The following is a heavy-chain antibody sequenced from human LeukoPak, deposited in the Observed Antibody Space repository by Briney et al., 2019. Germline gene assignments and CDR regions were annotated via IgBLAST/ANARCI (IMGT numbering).Heavy chain of an antibody. D-gene: IGHD3-10*02. CDR1: GGTFSSYA. Sequence: GASVKVSCKASGGTFSSYAISWVRQAPGQGLEWMGGIIPIFGTANYAQKFQGRVTITADKSTSTAYMELSSLRSEDTAVYYCAMLFEEGRRRRWYYFDYWGQGTLVTVSS. CDR3: AMLFEEGRRRRWYYFDY. CDR2: IIPIFGTA. J-gene: IGHJ4*02. V-gene: IGHV1-69*06.